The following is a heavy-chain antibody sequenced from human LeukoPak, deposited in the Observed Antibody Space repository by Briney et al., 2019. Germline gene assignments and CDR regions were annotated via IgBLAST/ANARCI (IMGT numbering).Heavy chain of an antibody. CDR3: ARAWGFGELPCGY. D-gene: IGHD3-10*01. J-gene: IGHJ4*02. CDR2: ISSNGGST. CDR1: AFTFSSYW. Sequence: PGGSLRLSCAASAFTFSSYWMSWVRQAPGKGLEYVSAISSNGGSTYYANSVKGRFTISRDNSKNTLYLQMGSLRAEDMAVYYCARAWGFGELPCGYWGQGTLVTVSS. V-gene: IGHV3-64*01.